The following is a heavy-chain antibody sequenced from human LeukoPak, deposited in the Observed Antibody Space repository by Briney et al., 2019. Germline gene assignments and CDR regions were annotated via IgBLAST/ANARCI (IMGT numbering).Heavy chain of an antibody. Sequence: ASVKVSCKASGYTFTGYYMHWVRQAPGQGLEWMGWINPNSGGTNYAQKFQGRVTMTRDTSISTAYMELSRLRSDDTAVYYCARYPLRRVPHYYYGMDVWGQGTTVTVSS. CDR3: ARYPLRRVPHYYYGMDV. J-gene: IGHJ6*02. V-gene: IGHV1-2*02. CDR1: GYTFTGYY. CDR2: INPNSGGT. D-gene: IGHD2-2*01.